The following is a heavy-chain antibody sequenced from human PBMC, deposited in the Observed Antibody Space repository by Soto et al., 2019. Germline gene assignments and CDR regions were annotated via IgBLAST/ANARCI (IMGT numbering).Heavy chain of an antibody. Sequence: QVQLQQWGAGLLKPSETLSLTCAVYGGSFSGYYWTWIRQPPGTGLEWIGEINHSGSTNYNPSLKSRVNISVDPSKNHFSLTLTSVTAADTAVYYCARDKITGLCDYWGQGTRVTVSS. CDR3: ARDKITGLCDY. CDR2: INHSGST. CDR1: GGSFSGYY. V-gene: IGHV4-34*01. J-gene: IGHJ4*02. D-gene: IGHD2-8*02.